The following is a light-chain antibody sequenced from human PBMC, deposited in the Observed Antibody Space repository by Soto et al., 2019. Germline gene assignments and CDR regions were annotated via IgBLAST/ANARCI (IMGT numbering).Light chain of an antibody. CDR3: QQYNSYRS. V-gene: IGKV1-5*03. Sequence: DIQMTQSPSTLYASVGDRVTITCRASQSISSWLAWYQQKPGKAPKLLIYKASSLESGVPSRFSGSGSGTEFTLTIRRLQPDDFATYYCQQYNSYRSVGGGTKQQIK. J-gene: IGKJ4*01. CDR2: KAS. CDR1: QSISSW.